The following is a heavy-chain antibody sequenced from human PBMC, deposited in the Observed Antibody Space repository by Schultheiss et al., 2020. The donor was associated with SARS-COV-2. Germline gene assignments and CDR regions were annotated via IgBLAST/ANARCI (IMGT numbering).Heavy chain of an antibody. CDR2: IYSGGST. Sequence: GGSLRLSCAASGFTVSSNYMSWVRQAPGKGLEWVSVIYSGGSTYYADSVKGRFTISRDNSKNTLYLQMNSLRDEDTAVYYCARAGEYSSSWIGLYYFDYWGQGTLVTVSS. CDR3: ARAGEYSSSWIGLYYFDY. V-gene: IGHV3-53*01. D-gene: IGHD6-13*01. J-gene: IGHJ4*02. CDR1: GFTVSSNY.